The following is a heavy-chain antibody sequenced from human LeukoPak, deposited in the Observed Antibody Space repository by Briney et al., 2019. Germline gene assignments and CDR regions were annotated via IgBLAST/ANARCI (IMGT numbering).Heavy chain of an antibody. CDR3: AREGFPPKISDFWSGLGPYYYYGMDV. CDR1: GYTFTSYY. Sequence: ASVKVSCKASGYTFTSYYMHWVRQAPGQGLEWMGIINPSGGSTSYTQKFQGRVTMTRDTSSSTVYMELSSLRSEDTAVYYCAREGFPPKISDFWSGLGPYYYYGMDVWGQGTTVTVSS. V-gene: IGHV1-46*01. CDR2: INPSGGST. J-gene: IGHJ6*02. D-gene: IGHD3-3*01.